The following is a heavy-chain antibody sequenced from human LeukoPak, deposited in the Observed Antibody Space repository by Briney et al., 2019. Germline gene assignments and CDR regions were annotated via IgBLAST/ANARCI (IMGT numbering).Heavy chain of an antibody. J-gene: IGHJ4*02. CDR2: IIPIFGTA. Sequence: EASVKVSCKASGGTFSSYAISWVRQAPGQGLEWMGGIIPIFGTANYAQKFQGRVTITTDESTSTAYMELSRLRSEDTAVYYCARDGWYYYDSSGYYYWGQGTLVTVSS. D-gene: IGHD3-22*01. CDR3: ARDGWYYYDSSGYYY. V-gene: IGHV1-69*05. CDR1: GGTFSSYA.